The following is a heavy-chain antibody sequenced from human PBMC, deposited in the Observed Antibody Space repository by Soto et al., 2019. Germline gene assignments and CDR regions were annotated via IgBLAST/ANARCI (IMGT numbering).Heavy chain of an antibody. J-gene: IGHJ6*02. CDR2: ISSSGSTI. CDR3: ARAARKWELLYYYYYGMDV. CDR1: GFTFSSYE. V-gene: IGHV3-48*03. Sequence: EVQLVESGGGLVQPGGSLRLSCAASGFTFSSYEMNWVRQAPGKGLEWVSYISSSGSTIYYADTVKGRFTISRDNAKNSLYLQMNSLRAEDTAVYYWARAARKWELLYYYYYGMDVWGQGTTVTVSS. D-gene: IGHD1-26*01.